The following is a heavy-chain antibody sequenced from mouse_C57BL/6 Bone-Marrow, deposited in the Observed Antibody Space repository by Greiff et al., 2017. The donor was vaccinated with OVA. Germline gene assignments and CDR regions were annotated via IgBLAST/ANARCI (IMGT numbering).Heavy chain of an antibody. CDR1: EYDFPSHD. CDR2: INSDGGST. Sequence: DVMLVESGGGLVQPGESLKLSCESNEYDFPSHDMSWVRKTPEKRLELVAAINSDGGSTYYPDTMERRSTISRDNTKKTLYLQLSSLRSEDTAVYYCARQDYDGAMDYWGQGTSVTVSS. CDR3: ARQDYDGAMDY. V-gene: IGHV5-2*03. D-gene: IGHD2-4*01. J-gene: IGHJ4*01.